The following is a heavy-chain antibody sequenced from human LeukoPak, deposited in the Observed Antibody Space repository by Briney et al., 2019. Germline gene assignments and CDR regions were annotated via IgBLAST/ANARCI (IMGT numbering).Heavy chain of an antibody. V-gene: IGHV3-23*01. CDR1: GFTFTSHS. D-gene: IGHD6-19*01. J-gene: IGHJ4*02. CDR3: AKRRVTVAGSPSKNPTAYFED. Sequence: PGGSLRLSCAASGFTFTSHSMSWVRQAPGKGLEWVSAISSAGSVTFYADSVKGRFTVSRDQSKNTLSLQMDSLRVEDTAVYYCAKRRVTVAGSPSKNPTAYFEDWGQGTLVTVSS. CDR2: ISSAGSVT.